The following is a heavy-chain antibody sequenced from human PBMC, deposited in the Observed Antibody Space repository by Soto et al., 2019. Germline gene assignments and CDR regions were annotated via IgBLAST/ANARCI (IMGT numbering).Heavy chain of an antibody. J-gene: IGHJ6*03. CDR1: GGTFSRYT. CDR2: IIPILGIA. Sequence: QVQLVQSGAEVKKPGSSVKVSCKTSGGTFSRYTISWVRQAPGQGLEWMGRIIPILGIANYAQKFQGRVTITADKSTSTAYMELSSLRSEDTAVYYCARDRATVTRMDVWGKGTTVTVSS. V-gene: IGHV1-69*08. CDR3: ARDRATVTRMDV. D-gene: IGHD4-17*01.